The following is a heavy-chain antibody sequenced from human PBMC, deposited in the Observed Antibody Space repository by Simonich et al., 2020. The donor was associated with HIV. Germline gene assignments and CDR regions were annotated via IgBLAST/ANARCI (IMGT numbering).Heavy chain of an antibody. J-gene: IGHJ6*03. V-gene: IGHV4-34*01. CDR2: SKHSGRT. CDR3: ARIGPDYYRGYYYVDV. Sequence: QVQLQQWGAGLLKPSETLSLTCAVYGGSLSGYYWSWIRQPPGRGLEWIGESKHSGRTNQNPALKSRVTISVDTSKKQISLKGRSVTAADTAVYYCARIGPDYYRGYYYVDVWGKGTTVSVSS. CDR1: GGSLSGYY. D-gene: IGHD3-10*01.